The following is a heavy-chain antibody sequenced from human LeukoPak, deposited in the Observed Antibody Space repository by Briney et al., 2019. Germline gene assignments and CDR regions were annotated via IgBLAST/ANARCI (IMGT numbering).Heavy chain of an antibody. V-gene: IGHV3-13*01. J-gene: IGHJ4*02. CDR3: ARGERGFDY. Sequence: PGGSLRLSCAVSGFNFSSNDMHWVRQPTGKGLEWVSGISTAGDTYYPDSVKGRFTISRKNAKSSFYLQMNSLRAGDTAVYYCARGERGFDYWGQGTLVTVSS. CDR1: GFNFSSND. CDR2: ISTAGDT.